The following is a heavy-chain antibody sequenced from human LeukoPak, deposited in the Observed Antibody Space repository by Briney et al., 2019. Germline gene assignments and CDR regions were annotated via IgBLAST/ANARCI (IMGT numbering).Heavy chain of an antibody. D-gene: IGHD4-17*01. Sequence: SETLSLTCAVYGGSFSGYYWSWIRQPPGKGLEWIGEINHSGSTNYNPSLKSRVTISVDTSKNQFSLKLSSVTAADTAVYYCAMVYRSSAHDYGDFGDYYYYGMDVWGKGTTVTVSS. CDR3: AMVYRSSAHDYGDFGDYYYYGMDV. V-gene: IGHV4-34*01. CDR2: INHSGST. CDR1: GGSFSGYY. J-gene: IGHJ6*04.